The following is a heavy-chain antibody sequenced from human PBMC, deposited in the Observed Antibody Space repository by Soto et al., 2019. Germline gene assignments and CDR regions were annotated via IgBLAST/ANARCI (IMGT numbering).Heavy chain of an antibody. CDR1: TDSSSFTNSY. D-gene: IGHD3-10*01. Sequence: SSETLSLTCTVSTDSSSFTNSYWGWIRQPPGKGLQWIGSSSYNGGTFYNPSLKGRVVISFDTSKNQSSLQVTSVTAADTAVYFCARHRIEVVWRGFDFWGQGSPVTVSS. CDR2: SSYNGGT. CDR3: ARHRIEVVWRGFDF. J-gene: IGHJ4*02. V-gene: IGHV4-39*01.